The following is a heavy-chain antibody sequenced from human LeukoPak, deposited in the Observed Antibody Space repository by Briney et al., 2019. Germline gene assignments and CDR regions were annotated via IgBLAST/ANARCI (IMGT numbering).Heavy chain of an antibody. CDR3: ARTIVGAAFDY. CDR2: ISSSGSTI. V-gene: IGHV3-48*03. CDR1: GFSFSSYE. D-gene: IGHD1-26*01. Sequence: GGSLRLSCAASGFSFSSYEMNWVRQAPGKGLEWVSYISSSGSTIYDADSVKGRFTISRDNAKNTLYLQMTSLRAEDTAVYYCARTIVGAAFDYWGQGTLVTVSS. J-gene: IGHJ4*02.